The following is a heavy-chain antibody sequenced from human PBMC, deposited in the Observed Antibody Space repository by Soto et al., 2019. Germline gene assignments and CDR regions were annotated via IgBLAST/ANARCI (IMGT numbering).Heavy chain of an antibody. CDR2: IIPIFGTA. D-gene: IGHD2-2*01. CDR3: ARGECISTSCYAVDY. V-gene: IGHV1-69*12. J-gene: IGHJ4*02. CDR1: GGTFSSYA. Sequence: QVQLVQSGAEVKKPGSSVKVSCKASGGTFSSYAISWVRQAPGQGLEWMGGIIPIFGTANYAQKFQGRVTIXXHXAXXTAYMELSSLRSEDTAVYYCARGECISTSCYAVDYWGQGTLVTVSS.